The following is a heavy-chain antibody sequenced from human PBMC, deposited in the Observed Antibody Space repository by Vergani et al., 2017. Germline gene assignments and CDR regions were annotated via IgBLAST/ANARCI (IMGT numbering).Heavy chain of an antibody. V-gene: IGHV4-30-4*01. D-gene: IGHD4-23*01. CDR3: ARETTVVTRGFDY. Sequence: KESGPGLVKPSQTLSLTCTVSGGSISSGDYYWSWIRQPPGKGLEWIGYIYYSGSTYYNPSLKSRVTIPVDTSKNQFSLKLSSVTAADTAVYYCARETTVVTRGFDYWGQGTLVTVSS. CDR1: GGSISSGDYY. CDR2: IYYSGST. J-gene: IGHJ4*02.